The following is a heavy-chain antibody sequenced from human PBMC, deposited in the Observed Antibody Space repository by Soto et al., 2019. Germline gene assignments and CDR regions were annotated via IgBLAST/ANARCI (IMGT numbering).Heavy chain of an antibody. CDR3: ARDRYYYYDTSGYYSY. CDR2: INTGNGNT. D-gene: IGHD3-22*01. V-gene: IGHV1-3*04. J-gene: IGHJ4*02. Sequence: QVQLVQSGAEVKKPGASMKVSCRTSGYSFTSHFIHWVRQAPGQRLEWMGWINTGNGNTRYSENHEGRVTITRATSASTVYMELSSLRSEDTAVYYCARDRYYYYDTSGYYSYWGQGTLVTVSS. CDR1: GYSFTSHF.